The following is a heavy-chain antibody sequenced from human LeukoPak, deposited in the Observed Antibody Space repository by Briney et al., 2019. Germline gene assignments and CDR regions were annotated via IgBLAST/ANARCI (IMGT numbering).Heavy chain of an antibody. Sequence: PGGTLRLSCAASRFTFNTYTMNWLRHAPGKGQQALSYISDSSGIIDDADSVRGRFTISRDNAKNSLYLQMNSLRAEDTAVYYCARGSTYYESSGQGPFDYWGQGTLVTVSS. CDR2: ISDSSGII. D-gene: IGHD3-22*01. CDR1: RFTFNTYT. CDR3: ARGSTYYESSGQGPFDY. J-gene: IGHJ4*02. V-gene: IGHV3-48*01.